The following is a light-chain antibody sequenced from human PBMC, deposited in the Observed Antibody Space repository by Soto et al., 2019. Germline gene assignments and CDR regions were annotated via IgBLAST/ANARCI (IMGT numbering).Light chain of an antibody. CDR2: GAS. CDR1: QSVSNNY. Sequence: EIVFTQSPGTLSLSTGERATLSCRASQSVSNNYLAWYQQKPGQAPRLLIYGASNRATGIPDRFSGSGSGTDFTLTISRLEPEDFAVYYCQQYGSSGTLGQGTKVDIK. CDR3: QQYGSSGT. J-gene: IGKJ1*01. V-gene: IGKV3-20*01.